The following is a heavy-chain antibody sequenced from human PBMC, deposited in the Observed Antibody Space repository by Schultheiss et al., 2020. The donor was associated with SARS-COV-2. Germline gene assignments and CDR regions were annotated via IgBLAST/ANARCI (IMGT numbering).Heavy chain of an antibody. D-gene: IGHD1-26*01. Sequence: GGSLRLSCAASGFTFSSYAMHWVRQAPGKGLEWVAVISYDGSNKYYADSVKGRFTISRDNAKNSLYLQMNSLRAEDTALYHCARDRGSYYRWFDPWGQGTLVTVSS. V-gene: IGHV3-30*04. CDR2: ISYDGSNK. J-gene: IGHJ5*02. CDR1: GFTFSSYA. CDR3: ARDRGSYYRWFDP.